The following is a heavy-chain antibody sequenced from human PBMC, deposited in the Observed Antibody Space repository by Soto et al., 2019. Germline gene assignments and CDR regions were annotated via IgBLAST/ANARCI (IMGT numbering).Heavy chain of an antibody. Sequence: ESLSLNCSFSVGSISSSGFYWGWIRQPPWKGLEWIGSIYYSGNSHYNPSLKSRVTISIDTSKNQFSLKLNFMTAADTAVYYCVTDKENFDSGSSLWGQGTRVNVSS. CDR1: VGSISSSGFY. D-gene: IGHD3-22*01. V-gene: IGHV4-39*02. CDR3: VTDKENFDSGSSL. CDR2: IYYSGNS. J-gene: IGHJ4*02.